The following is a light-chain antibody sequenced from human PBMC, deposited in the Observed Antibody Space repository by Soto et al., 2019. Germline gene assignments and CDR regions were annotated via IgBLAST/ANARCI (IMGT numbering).Light chain of an antibody. Sequence: EIVMTQSPALLSMSPGERATLSCRASRPININLAWYQQMPGQAPRVLIYAASTRATGIPARFRGSGSGTEFTLTISNLQSEDFALYYCQQYNNWPRTFGQGTKVDIK. CDR2: AAS. J-gene: IGKJ1*01. CDR3: QQYNNWPRT. CDR1: RPININ. V-gene: IGKV3-15*01.